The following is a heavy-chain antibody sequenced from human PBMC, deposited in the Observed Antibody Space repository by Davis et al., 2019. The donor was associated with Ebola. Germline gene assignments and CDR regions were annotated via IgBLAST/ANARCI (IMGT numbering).Heavy chain of an antibody. CDR3: AKDHWATFDY. V-gene: IGHV3-73*01. J-gene: IGHJ4*02. D-gene: IGHD5-12*01. CDR1: GFTVSSNY. Sequence: GGSLRLSCAASGFTVSSNYMSWVRQASGKGLEWVGRIRSKANSYATAYAASVKGRFTISRDNSKNTLYLQINSLRAEDTAVYYCAKDHWATFDYWGQGTLVTVSS. CDR2: IRSKANSYAT.